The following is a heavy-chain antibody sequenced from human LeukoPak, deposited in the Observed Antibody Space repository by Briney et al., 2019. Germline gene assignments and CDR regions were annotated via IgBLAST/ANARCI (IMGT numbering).Heavy chain of an antibody. J-gene: IGHJ4*02. D-gene: IGHD5-12*01. Sequence: GASVKVSCKVSGYTLTELSMHWVRQAPGQGLEWMGWINPNSGGTNYAQRFQGRVTMTRDTSISTAYMELSRLTSDDTAVYYCARVGTYSGYDRVDYWGQGTLVTVSS. CDR1: GYTLTELS. CDR2: INPNSGGT. V-gene: IGHV1-2*02. CDR3: ARVGTYSGYDRVDY.